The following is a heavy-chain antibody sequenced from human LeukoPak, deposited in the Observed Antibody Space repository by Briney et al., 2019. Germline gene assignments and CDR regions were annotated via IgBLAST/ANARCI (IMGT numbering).Heavy chain of an antibody. D-gene: IGHD6-19*01. Sequence: GGSLRLSCAASGFSFSNYWMSWVRQAPGKGLEWVDNIKQDGSETYYVDSVKGRFTISRDNAKNSLYLQMNSLRAEDTAVYYCARDLSSGWYGLWGQGTLVTVSS. V-gene: IGHV3-7*01. CDR1: GFSFSNYW. CDR2: IKQDGSET. CDR3: ARDLSSGWYGL. J-gene: IGHJ4*02.